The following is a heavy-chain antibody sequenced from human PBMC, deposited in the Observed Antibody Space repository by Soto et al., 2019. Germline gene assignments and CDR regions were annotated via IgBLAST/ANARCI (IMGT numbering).Heavy chain of an antibody. CDR2: IDPSDSYT. CDR1: GYSFTSYW. D-gene: IGHD3-22*01. V-gene: IGHV5-10-1*01. J-gene: IGHJ3*02. Sequence: SGESLKISCKGSGYSFTSYWISWVRQMPGKGLEWMGRIDPSDSYTNYSPSFQGHVTISADKSISTAYLQWSSLKASDTAMYYCASYYYDSSGYVGGVHDAFDIWGQGTMVTVSS. CDR3: ASYYYDSSGYVGGVHDAFDI.